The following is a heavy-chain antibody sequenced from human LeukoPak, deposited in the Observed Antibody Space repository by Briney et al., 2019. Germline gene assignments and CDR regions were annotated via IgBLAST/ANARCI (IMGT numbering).Heavy chain of an antibody. CDR3: ARDRRDDEPLEY. V-gene: IGHV3-21*06. Sequence: GGSLRLSCAASGFTFSSYNMNWVRQAPGKGLEWVSSISSSSDYISYADSVKGRFTISRDNAKNSLSLQMNSLRAEDTAVYYCARDRRDDEPLEYWGQGTLVTVSS. CDR1: GFTFSSYN. J-gene: IGHJ4*02. D-gene: IGHD1-14*01. CDR2: ISSSSDYI.